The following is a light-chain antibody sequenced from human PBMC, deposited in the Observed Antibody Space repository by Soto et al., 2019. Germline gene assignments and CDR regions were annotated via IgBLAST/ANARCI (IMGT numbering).Light chain of an antibody. CDR3: RLYTGCISA. V-gene: IGLV2-8*01. J-gene: IGLJ1*01. Sequence: QPALTQPPSASRSPGQSLTISCTGTSSDVGGYNYASWYQQHPGEAPKLMIYEVSKRPSGVPDRFSGSKSGNTASLTVSGLQVDYNDDYNCRLYTGCISAFGTGSKVT. CDR1: SSDVGGYNY. CDR2: EVS.